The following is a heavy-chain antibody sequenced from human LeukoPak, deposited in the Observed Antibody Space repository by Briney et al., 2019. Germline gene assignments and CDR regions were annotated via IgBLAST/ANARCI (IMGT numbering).Heavy chain of an antibody. Sequence: GGSLRLSCAASGFTLSSYSMNWVRQAPGKGLEWVSSISSSSSYIYYADSVKGRFTISRDNAKNSLYLQMNSLRAEDTAVYYCARVSCYYDSSGYRDYWGQGTLVTVSS. CDR1: GFTLSSYS. CDR2: ISSSSSYI. D-gene: IGHD3-22*01. CDR3: ARVSCYYDSSGYRDY. V-gene: IGHV3-21*01. J-gene: IGHJ4*02.